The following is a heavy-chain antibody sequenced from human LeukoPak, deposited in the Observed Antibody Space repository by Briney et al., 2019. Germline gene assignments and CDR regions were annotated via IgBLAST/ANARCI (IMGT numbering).Heavy chain of an antibody. CDR1: GGSISSGSYY. D-gene: IGHD3-3*01. CDR2: IYTSGST. Sequence: SETLSLTCTVSGGSISSGSYYWSWIRQPAGKGLEWIVRIYTSGSTNYNPSLKSRVTISVDTSKNHFSLKLRSVTAADTAVYYCAREGITIFGVVILNWFDPWVQGTLVTVSS. V-gene: IGHV4-61*02. CDR3: AREGITIFGVVILNWFDP. J-gene: IGHJ5*02.